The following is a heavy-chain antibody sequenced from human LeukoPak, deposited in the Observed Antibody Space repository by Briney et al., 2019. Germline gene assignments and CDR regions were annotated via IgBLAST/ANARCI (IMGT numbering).Heavy chain of an antibody. Sequence: ASVTVSCKVSGYTLTELSMHWVRQAPGQGLEWMGGFDPEDGETIFAQNFQGRVTMTEDTSTDTAYMELSSLRSEDTAVYYCATEGTGSSSWYDYWGQGTLVTVSS. CDR2: FDPEDGET. D-gene: IGHD6-6*01. CDR3: ATEGTGSSSWYDY. CDR1: GYTLTELS. J-gene: IGHJ4*02. V-gene: IGHV1-24*01.